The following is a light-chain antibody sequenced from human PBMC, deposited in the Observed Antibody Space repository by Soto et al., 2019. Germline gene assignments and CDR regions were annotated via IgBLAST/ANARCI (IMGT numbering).Light chain of an antibody. CDR1: QSVSSY. V-gene: IGKV3-11*01. Sequence: EIGMTQSPATVSVSPGERATLSCRASQSVSSYLAWYQQKPGQAPRLLIYDASNRATGIPARFSGSGSGTDFTLTISSLEPEDFAVYSCQQRSNWPITFGQGTRLEIK. J-gene: IGKJ5*01. CDR2: DAS. CDR3: QQRSNWPIT.